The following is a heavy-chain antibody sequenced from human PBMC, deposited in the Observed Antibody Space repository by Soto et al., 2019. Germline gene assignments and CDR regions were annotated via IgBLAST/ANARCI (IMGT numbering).Heavy chain of an antibody. Sequence: ASVKVSCKASGYTFTSYAMHWVRQAPGQRLEWMGWINAGNGNTKYSQKFQGRVTITRDTSASTAYMELSSLRSEDTAVYYCAVLYGYLKEPNWFDPWGQGTLVTVSS. J-gene: IGHJ5*02. V-gene: IGHV1-3*01. CDR3: AVLYGYLKEPNWFDP. CDR1: GYTFTSYA. CDR2: INAGNGNT. D-gene: IGHD4-17*01.